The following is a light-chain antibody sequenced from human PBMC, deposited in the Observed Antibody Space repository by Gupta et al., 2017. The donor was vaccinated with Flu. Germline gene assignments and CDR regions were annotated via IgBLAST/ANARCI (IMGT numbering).Light chain of an antibody. J-gene: IGLJ3*02. CDR1: SSDVGGIEY. Sequence: TTSWTGTSSDVGGIEYVSWYQQHPGKAPKLMIYEVSSRPSGVADRFSGSKSGNTAALTIAGLQAEDEANYFWNSGTTSTNPGVFGGGTKLTVL. V-gene: IGLV2-14*01. CDR3: NSGTTSTNPGV. CDR2: EVS.